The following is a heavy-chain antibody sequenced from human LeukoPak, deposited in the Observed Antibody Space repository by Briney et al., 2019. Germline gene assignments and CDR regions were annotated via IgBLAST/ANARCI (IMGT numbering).Heavy chain of an antibody. V-gene: IGHV3-21*01. J-gene: IGHJ4*02. Sequence: GGSLRLSCAASGFTSSSYSMNWVRQDPGKGLEWVSSISSSSSYIYYADSVKGRFTISRDNAKNSLYLQMNSLRAEDTAVYYCAKDFSGKSGVPKLFDDWGQGTLVTVSP. CDR1: GFTSSSYS. CDR3: AKDFSGKSGVPKLFDD. D-gene: IGHD1-26*01. CDR2: ISSSSSYI.